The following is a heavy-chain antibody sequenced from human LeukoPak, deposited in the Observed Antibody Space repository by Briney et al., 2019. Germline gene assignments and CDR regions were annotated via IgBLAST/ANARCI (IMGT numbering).Heavy chain of an antibody. CDR1: GYTFTSYG. V-gene: IGHV1-18*01. CDR2: INAYNGNK. CDR3: GRGLDIVATFDY. J-gene: IGHJ4*02. D-gene: IGHD5-12*01. Sequence: GASVTVSFKASGYTFTSYGINWVRQAPGQGLDWMGWINAYNGNKNYAQKLQGRVTMITDTSMSTADMELKSLRSDDTVVYYCGRGLDIVATFDYWGQGTLVTVSS.